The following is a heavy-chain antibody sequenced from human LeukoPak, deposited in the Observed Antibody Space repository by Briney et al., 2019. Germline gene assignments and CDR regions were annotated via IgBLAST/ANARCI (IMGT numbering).Heavy chain of an antibody. Sequence: SETLSLTCTVSGYSISSGYYWSWIRQPPGKGLEWIGYIYYSGSTNYNPSLKSRVTISVDTSKNQFSLKLSSVTAADTAVYYCARSGSWYPDAFDIWGQGTMVTVSS. J-gene: IGHJ3*02. CDR2: IYYSGST. D-gene: IGHD6-13*01. V-gene: IGHV4-61*01. CDR1: GYSISSGYY. CDR3: ARSGSWYPDAFDI.